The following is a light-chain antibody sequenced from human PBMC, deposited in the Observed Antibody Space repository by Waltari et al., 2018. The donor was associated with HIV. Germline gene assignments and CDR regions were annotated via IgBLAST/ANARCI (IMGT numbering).Light chain of an antibody. J-gene: IGKJ2*01. V-gene: IGKV3-11*01. Sequence: EIVLTQSPATMSLSPGERATLSCRASQSVSRYFAWYQQKPGQAPRLLVYDAFNRATGIPARFSGSGSGTDFTLTISSLEPEDFAVYYCQQRSNWPHTFGQGTKLEIK. CDR3: QQRSNWPHT. CDR2: DAF. CDR1: QSVSRY.